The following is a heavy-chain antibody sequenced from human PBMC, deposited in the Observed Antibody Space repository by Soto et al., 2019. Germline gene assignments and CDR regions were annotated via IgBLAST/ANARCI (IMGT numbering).Heavy chain of an antibody. D-gene: IGHD1-26*01. V-gene: IGHV4-59*02. CDR2: LCYSGNT. Sequence: SETLSLTCTVSGASVRSYCWSWIRQPPGKGLEWIGYLCYSGNTHYNPSLKSRLTISVDTSNNQFSLKPSSVTAADTAIYYCAHDSHGGNTYFDLWGQGALVTVSS. J-gene: IGHJ4*02. CDR1: GASVRSYC. CDR3: AHDSHGGNTYFDL.